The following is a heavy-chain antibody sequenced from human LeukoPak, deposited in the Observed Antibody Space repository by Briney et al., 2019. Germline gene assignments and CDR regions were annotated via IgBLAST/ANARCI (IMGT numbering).Heavy chain of an antibody. D-gene: IGHD2-21*02. J-gene: IGHJ4*02. Sequence: GGSLRLSCAASGFTFSSYAMSWVRQAPGKGLEWVSAISGSGGSTYCADSVKGRFTISRDNSKNTLYLQMNSLRAEDTAVYYCAKFIPHIVVVTYFDYWGQGTLVTVSS. CDR1: GFTFSSYA. CDR2: ISGSGGST. CDR3: AKFIPHIVVVTYFDY. V-gene: IGHV3-23*01.